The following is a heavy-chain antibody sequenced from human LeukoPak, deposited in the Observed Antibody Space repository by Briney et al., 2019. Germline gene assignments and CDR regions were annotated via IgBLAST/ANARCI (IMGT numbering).Heavy chain of an antibody. CDR1: GFTVSSNY. V-gene: IGHV4-4*02. CDR2: IYHSGST. D-gene: IGHD3-22*01. J-gene: IGHJ4*02. Sequence: PGGSLRLSCAVSGFTVSSNYMSWVRQPPGKGLEWIGEIYHSGSTNYNPSLKSRVTISVDTSKNQFSLKLSSVTAADTAVYYCAREHYYDSSGYWDYWGQGTLVTVSS. CDR3: AREHYYDSSGYWDY.